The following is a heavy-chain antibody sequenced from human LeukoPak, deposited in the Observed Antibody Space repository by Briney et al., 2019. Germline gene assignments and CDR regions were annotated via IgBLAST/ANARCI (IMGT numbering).Heavy chain of an antibody. CDR1: GFTFRNYG. D-gene: IGHD6-13*01. Sequence: PGGSLRLSCVASGFTFRNYGMTWVRQAPGKGLEWVSAISGSGGSTYYADSVKGRFTISRDNSKNTLYLQMNSLRAEDTAVYYCAKVGRIAAAGPFDYWGQGTLVTVSS. CDR2: ISGSGGST. V-gene: IGHV3-23*01. CDR3: AKVGRIAAAGPFDY. J-gene: IGHJ4*02.